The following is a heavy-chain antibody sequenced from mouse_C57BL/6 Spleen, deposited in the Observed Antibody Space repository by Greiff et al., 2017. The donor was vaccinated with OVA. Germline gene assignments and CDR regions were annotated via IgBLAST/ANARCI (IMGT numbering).Heavy chain of an antibody. CDR1: GFTFSSYA. D-gene: IGHD4-1*02. CDR2: ISSGGDYI. CDR3: TRANWDVGPYWYFDV. J-gene: IGHJ1*03. Sequence: EVKLQESGEGLVKPGGSLKLSCAASGFTFSSYAMSWVRQTPEKRLEWVAYISSGGDYIYYADTVKGRFTISRDNARNTLYLQMSSLKSEDTAMYYCTRANWDVGPYWYFDVWGTGTTVTVSS. V-gene: IGHV5-9-1*02.